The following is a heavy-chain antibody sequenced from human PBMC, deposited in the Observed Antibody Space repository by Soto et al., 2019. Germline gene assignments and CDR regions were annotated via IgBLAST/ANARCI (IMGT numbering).Heavy chain of an antibody. CDR2: ISYDGSNK. CDR3: AKAGDFWSGYYLPYYFDY. V-gene: IGHV3-30*18. J-gene: IGHJ4*02. D-gene: IGHD3-3*01. CDR1: GFTFSSYG. Sequence: GGSLRLSCAASGFTFSSYGMHWVRQAPGKGLEWVAVISYDGSNKYYADSVKGRFTISRDNSKNTLYLQMNSLRAEDTAVYYCAKAGDFWSGYYLPYYFDYWGQGTLVTVSS.